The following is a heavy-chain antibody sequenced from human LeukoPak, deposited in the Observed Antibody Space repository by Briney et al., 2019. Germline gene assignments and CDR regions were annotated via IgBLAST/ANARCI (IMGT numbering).Heavy chain of an antibody. CDR3: AKDRAQGDYVRVLLGY. CDR2: ISGSGGST. J-gene: IGHJ4*02. CDR1: GFTFSSYA. V-gene: IGHV3-23*01. Sequence: AGGSLRLSCAASGFTFSSYAMSWVRQAPGKGLEWVSAISGSGGSTYYADSVKGRFTISRDNSKNTLYLQMNSLRAEDTAVYYCAKDRAQGDYVRVLLGYWGQGTLVTVSS. D-gene: IGHD4-17*01.